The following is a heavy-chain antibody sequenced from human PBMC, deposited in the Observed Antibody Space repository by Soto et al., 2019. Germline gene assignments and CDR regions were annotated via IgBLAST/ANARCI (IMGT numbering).Heavy chain of an antibody. V-gene: IGHV4-59*11. D-gene: IGHD1-26*01. CDR3: ATSNTTCPGCYS. CDR1: GGSISSHY. CDR2: ISHSGIS. Sequence: ETLSLTCTVSGGSISSHYWSWIRQPPGKGLEWIGYISHSGISNYRASLQSRLTMSVETSKNQFSLNLTSVTAADTAIYYCATSNTTCPGCYSWGQGTLVTVS. J-gene: IGHJ5*02.